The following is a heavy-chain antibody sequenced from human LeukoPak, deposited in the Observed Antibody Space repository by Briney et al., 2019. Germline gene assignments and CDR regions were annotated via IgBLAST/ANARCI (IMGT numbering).Heavy chain of an antibody. CDR3: ARDGLWFGELATWFDP. V-gene: IGHV1-18*01. Sequence: GASVKVSCKASGYTFTRYGISWVRQAPGQGLEWMGWISAYNGNTNYAQKLQGRVTMTTDTSTSTAYMELRSLISDDTAVYYCARDGLWFGELATWFDPWGQGTLVTVSS. CDR1: GYTFTRYG. J-gene: IGHJ5*02. D-gene: IGHD3-10*01. CDR2: ISAYNGNT.